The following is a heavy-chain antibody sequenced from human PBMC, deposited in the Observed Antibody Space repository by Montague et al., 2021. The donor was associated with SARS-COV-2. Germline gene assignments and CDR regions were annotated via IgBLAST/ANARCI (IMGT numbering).Heavy chain of an antibody. Sequence: PALVTPTQTLTLTCTFSGFSVSTSGLCVSWIRQPPGKALEWLALIDWDDDTYYSTSLKTRLAISKDTSKNQVVLTKTDMDPVDTGTYYCARIPEYSSGGGPDWYFDLWGRGTLVTVSS. CDR3: ARIPEYSSGGGPDWYFDL. V-gene: IGHV2-70*01. D-gene: IGHD6-19*01. CDR1: GFSVSTSGLC. J-gene: IGHJ2*01. CDR2: IDWDDDT.